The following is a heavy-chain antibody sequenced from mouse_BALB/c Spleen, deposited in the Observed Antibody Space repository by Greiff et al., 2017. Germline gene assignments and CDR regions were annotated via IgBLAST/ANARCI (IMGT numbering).Heavy chain of an antibody. Sequence: EVQLQQSGAELVKPGASVKLSCTASGFTITDTYMHWVKQRPEQGLEWIGRIDPANGNTKYDPKFQGKATITADTSSNTAYLQLSSLTSEDTAVYYRASLYDGYYMAYWGQGTLVTVSA. CDR3: ASLYDGYYMAY. D-gene: IGHD2-3*01. V-gene: IGHV14-3*02. CDR2: IDPANGNT. CDR1: GFTITDTY. J-gene: IGHJ3*01.